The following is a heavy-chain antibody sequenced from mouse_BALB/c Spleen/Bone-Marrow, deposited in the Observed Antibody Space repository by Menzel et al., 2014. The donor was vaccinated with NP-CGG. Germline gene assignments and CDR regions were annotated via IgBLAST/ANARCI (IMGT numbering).Heavy chain of an antibody. CDR1: GFTFSDYY. CDR2: ISNGGGST. D-gene: IGHD2-4*01. CDR3: ARHNYDETWFAY. J-gene: IGHJ3*01. Sequence: EVQGVESGGGLVQPGGSLKLSCATSGFTFSDYYMYWVRQTPEKRLEWVAYISNGGGSTYYPDTVKGRFTISRDNAKNTLYLQMSSLKSEDTAMYYCARHNYDETWFAYWGQGTLVTVSA. V-gene: IGHV5-12*02.